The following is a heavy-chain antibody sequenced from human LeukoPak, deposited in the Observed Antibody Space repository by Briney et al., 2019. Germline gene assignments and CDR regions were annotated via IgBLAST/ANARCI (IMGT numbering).Heavy chain of an antibody. Sequence: GGSLRLSCAASGFTFSSYAMGWVRQAPGKGLEWDSSISYSGVSTYYADSVKGRFTISRDNSKNTLYLQMNSLRVEDTAVYNCAKDIRGSGSYGWFDPWGQGTLVTVSS. J-gene: IGHJ5*02. V-gene: IGHV3-23*01. CDR3: AKDIRGSGSYGWFDP. D-gene: IGHD3-10*01. CDR2: ISYSGVST. CDR1: GFTFSSYA.